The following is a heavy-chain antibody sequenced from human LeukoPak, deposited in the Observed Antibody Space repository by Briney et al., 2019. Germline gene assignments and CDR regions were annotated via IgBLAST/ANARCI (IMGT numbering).Heavy chain of an antibody. J-gene: IGHJ4*02. D-gene: IGHD3-10*01. CDR1: GGSFSGYY. Sequence: SETLSLTCAVYGGSFSGYYWSWIRQPPGKGLEWIGYIYYSGSTNYNPSLKSRVTISVDTSKNQFSLKLSSVTAADTAVYYCATYGSGNVFDYWGQGTLVTVSS. CDR3: ATYGSGNVFDY. V-gene: IGHV4-59*08. CDR2: IYYSGST.